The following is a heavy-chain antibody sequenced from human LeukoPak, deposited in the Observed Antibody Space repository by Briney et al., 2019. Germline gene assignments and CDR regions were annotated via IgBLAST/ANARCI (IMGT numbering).Heavy chain of an antibody. V-gene: IGHV3-48*03. CDR2: ISSSGSTI. D-gene: IGHD2-2*01. J-gene: IGHJ4*02. CDR1: GFTFSSYE. Sequence: PGGSLRLSCAASGFTFSSYEMNWVRQAPGKGLEWVSYISSSGSTIYYADSVKRRFTISRDNAKNSLYLQMNSLRAEDTAVYYCARERYCSSTSCYAALFDYWGQGTLVTVSS. CDR3: ARERYCSSTSCYAALFDY.